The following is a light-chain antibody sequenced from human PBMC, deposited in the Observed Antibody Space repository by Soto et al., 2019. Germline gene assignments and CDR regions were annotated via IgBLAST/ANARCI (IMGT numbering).Light chain of an antibody. CDR3: QTWGTGTHVV. CDR1: SGHSSYA. CDR2: LNSDGSH. J-gene: IGLJ2*01. Sequence: QLVLTQSPSASASLGASVKLTCTLSSGHSSYAIAWHQQQPEKGPRYLMKLNSDGSHSKGDGIPDRFSGSSSGAERYLTISSLQSEDEADYYCQTWGTGTHVVFGGGTKLPS. V-gene: IGLV4-69*01.